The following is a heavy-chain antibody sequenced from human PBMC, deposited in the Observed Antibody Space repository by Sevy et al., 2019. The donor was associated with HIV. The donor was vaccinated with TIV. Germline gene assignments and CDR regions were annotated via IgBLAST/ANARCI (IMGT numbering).Heavy chain of an antibody. CDR2: IIPIFGTA. J-gene: IGHJ3*02. Sequence: ASVKVSCKASGGTFSSYAISWVRQAPGQGLEWMGGIIPIFGTANYAQKFQGRVTITADESTSTAYMELSSLRSEDTAVYYCARDRSQGDAFDIWGQGTMVTVSS. V-gene: IGHV1-69*13. CDR3: ARDRSQGDAFDI. D-gene: IGHD3-10*01. CDR1: GGTFSSYA.